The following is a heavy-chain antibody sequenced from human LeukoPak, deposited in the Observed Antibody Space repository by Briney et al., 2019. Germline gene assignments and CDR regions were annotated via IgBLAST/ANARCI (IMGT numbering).Heavy chain of an antibody. D-gene: IGHD2/OR15-2a*01. CDR2: ISAYNGNT. J-gene: IGHJ4*02. CDR3: ARDHPLLGPGRNYFDY. V-gene: IGHV1-18*04. CDR1: GYTFTGYY. Sequence: ASVKVSCKASGYTFTGYYIHWVRQAPGQGLEWMGWISAYNGNTNYAQKLQGRVTMTTDTSTSTAYMELRSLRSDDTAVYYCARDHPLLGPGRNYFDYWGQGTLVTVSS.